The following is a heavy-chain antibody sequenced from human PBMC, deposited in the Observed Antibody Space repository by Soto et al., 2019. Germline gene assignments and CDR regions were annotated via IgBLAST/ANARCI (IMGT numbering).Heavy chain of an antibody. CDR1: GFTFSSCS. Sequence: PGGSLRLSCAASGFTFSSCSMNWVRQAPGKGLEWVSYISSSSSTIYYADSVKGRFTISRDNAKNSLYLQMNSLRDEDTAVYYCARGYYYDSSGYGYWGQGTLVTVSS. J-gene: IGHJ4*02. D-gene: IGHD3-22*01. CDR2: ISSSSSTI. V-gene: IGHV3-48*02. CDR3: ARGYYYDSSGYGY.